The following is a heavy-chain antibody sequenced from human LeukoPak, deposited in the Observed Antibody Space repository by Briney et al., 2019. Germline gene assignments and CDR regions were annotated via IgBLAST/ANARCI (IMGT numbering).Heavy chain of an antibody. CDR1: GGSISSYY. V-gene: IGHV4-4*07. Sequence: PSETLSLTCTVSGGSISSYYWSWIRQPAGKGLEWIGRIYTSGSTNYNPSLKSRVTMSVDTSKNQFSLKLSSVTAADTAVYYCARRHRCSGGSCYWFDPWGQGTLVTVSS. CDR2: IYTSGST. CDR3: ARRHRCSGGSCYWFDP. J-gene: IGHJ5*02. D-gene: IGHD2-15*01.